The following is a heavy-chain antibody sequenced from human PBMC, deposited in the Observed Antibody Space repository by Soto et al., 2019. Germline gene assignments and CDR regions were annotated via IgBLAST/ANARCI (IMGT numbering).Heavy chain of an antibody. V-gene: IGHV6-1*01. J-gene: IGHJ6*02. CDR3: ARAHSNSWDYFRGMDV. CDR2: TYYRSKWYN. Sequence: RSQTLSLTCGISGDSVSSTSAAWNWIRQSPSRGLEWLGRTYYRSKWYNDYAVSVKSRISINPDTSKNQFSLQLNSVTPEDTAVYYCARAHSNSWDYFRGMDVWGQGTTVTVSS. D-gene: IGHD6-13*01. CDR1: GDSVSSTSAA.